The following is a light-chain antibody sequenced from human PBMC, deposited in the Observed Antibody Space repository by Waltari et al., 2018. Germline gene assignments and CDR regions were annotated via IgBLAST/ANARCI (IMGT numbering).Light chain of an antibody. CDR3: NSYTASSTWV. CDR1: SSDAGYFNY. CDR2: DVA. V-gene: IGLV2-14*03. J-gene: IGLJ3*02. Sequence: QSALTQPASVSGSPGQSITISCSGTSSDAGYFNYVSWYQHHPGKAPKLIIFDVAKQPSRVSDRFSGTKSGDTASLTISGLRAEDEAHYYCNSYTASSTWVFGGGTKVTVL.